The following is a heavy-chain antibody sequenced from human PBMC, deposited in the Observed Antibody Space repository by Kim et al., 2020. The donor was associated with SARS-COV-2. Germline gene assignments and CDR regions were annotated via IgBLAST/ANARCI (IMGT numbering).Heavy chain of an antibody. J-gene: IGHJ4*02. CDR1: GFTFSSYA. V-gene: IGHV3-30*04. CDR2: ISYDGSNK. Sequence: GGSLRLSCAASGFTFSSYAMHWVRQAPGKGLEWVAVISYDGSNKYYADSVKGRFTISRDNSKNTLYLQMNSLRAEDTAVYYCALVGYYDSSGYYGGFDYWGQGTLVTVSS. D-gene: IGHD3-22*01. CDR3: ALVGYYDSSGYYGGFDY.